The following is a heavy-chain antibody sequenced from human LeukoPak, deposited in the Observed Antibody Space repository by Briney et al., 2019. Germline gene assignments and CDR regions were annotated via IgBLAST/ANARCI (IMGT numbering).Heavy chain of an antibody. CDR3: ARDPERSYYDSSGYRYAFDI. Sequence: ASVKVSCKASGYTFTSYGISWVRQAPGQGLEWMGWISAYNGNTNYAQKLQGRVTMTTDTSTSTAYMELRSLRSDDTAVYYCARDPERSYYDSSGYRYAFDIWGQGTLVTVSS. J-gene: IGHJ3*02. CDR1: GYTFTSYG. D-gene: IGHD3-22*01. CDR2: ISAYNGNT. V-gene: IGHV1-18*01.